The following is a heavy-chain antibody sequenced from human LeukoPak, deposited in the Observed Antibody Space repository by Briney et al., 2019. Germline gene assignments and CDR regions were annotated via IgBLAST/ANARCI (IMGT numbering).Heavy chain of an antibody. CDR2: IYTSGST. CDR1: GGSISSYY. D-gene: IGHD6-6*01. Sequence: SETLSLTCTVSGGSISSYYWSWIRQPAGKGLVWIGRIYTSGSTNYNPSLKSRVTMSVDTSKNQFSLKLSSVTAADTAVYYCAASIAARPTREYFQHWGQGTLVTVSS. V-gene: IGHV4-4*07. CDR3: AASIAARPTREYFQH. J-gene: IGHJ1*01.